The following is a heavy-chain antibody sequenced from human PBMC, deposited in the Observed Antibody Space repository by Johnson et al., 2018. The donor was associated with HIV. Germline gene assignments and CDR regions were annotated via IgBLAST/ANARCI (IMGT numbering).Heavy chain of an antibody. CDR3: AKDKSGRYYDSSGYSLDDAFDI. Sequence: QVQPLESGGGVVQPGRSLRLSCEASRFTFSSYAVHWVLQAPGKGLEWVALISYDRSNKYYADSVKGRFTISRDNSKNTLYLQMNSLRAEDTAVYYCAKDKSGRYYDSSGYSLDDAFDIWGQGTMVTVSS. CDR2: ISYDRSNK. D-gene: IGHD3-22*01. V-gene: IGHV3-30*14. J-gene: IGHJ3*02. CDR1: RFTFSSYA.